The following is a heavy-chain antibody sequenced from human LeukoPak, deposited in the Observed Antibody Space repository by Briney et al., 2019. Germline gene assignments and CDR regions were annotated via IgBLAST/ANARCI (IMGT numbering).Heavy chain of an antibody. CDR1: GFTFSSYA. J-gene: IGHJ4*02. Sequence: GGSLRLSCAASGFTFSSYAMHWVRQAPGKGLESLAVISYDGSNKYYADSVKGRFTISRDNSKNTLYLQMNSLRAEDTAVYYCASDSGYDFRSRGDYWGQGTLVTVSS. CDR3: ASDSGYDFRSRGDY. CDR2: ISYDGSNK. V-gene: IGHV3-30*04. D-gene: IGHD5-12*01.